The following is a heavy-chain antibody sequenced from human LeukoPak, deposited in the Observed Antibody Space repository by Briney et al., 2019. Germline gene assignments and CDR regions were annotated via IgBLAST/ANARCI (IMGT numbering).Heavy chain of an antibody. D-gene: IGHD1-1*01. CDR3: ARDVGYNLSGYYYYYGMGV. CDR1: GGSISSYY. V-gene: IGHV4-59*01. Sequence: SETLSLTCTVSGGSISSYYWSWIRQPPGKGLEWIGYIYYSGSTNYNPSLKSRVTISVDTSKNQFSLKLSSVTAADTAVYYCARDVGYNLSGYYYYYGMGVWGQGTTVTVSS. CDR2: IYYSGST. J-gene: IGHJ6*02.